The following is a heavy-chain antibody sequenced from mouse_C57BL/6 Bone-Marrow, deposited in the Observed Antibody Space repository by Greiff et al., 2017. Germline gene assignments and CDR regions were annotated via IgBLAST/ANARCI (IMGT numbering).Heavy chain of an antibody. CDR3: ARCCRDVGYFEV. Sequence: QVQLKQPGAELVKPGASVKMSCKASGYTFTSYRITWVKQRPGQGLEWIGDIYPGSGSTNYNEKFKSKATLTVDTSSSTAYMQLSSLTSEDSAVYYCARCCRDVGYFEVWGTGTTVTVSS. D-gene: IGHD6-1*01. CDR2: IYPGSGST. V-gene: IGHV1-55*01. CDR1: GYTFTSYR. J-gene: IGHJ1*03.